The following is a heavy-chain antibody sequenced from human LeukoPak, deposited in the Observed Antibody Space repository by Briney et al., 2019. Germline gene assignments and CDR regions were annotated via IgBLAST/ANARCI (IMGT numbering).Heavy chain of an antibody. D-gene: IGHD4-17*01. V-gene: IGHV1-2*02. Sequence: ASVKVSCKASGYTFTGYYMHWVRQAPGQGLEWMGWINPNSGGTNYAQKFQGRVTMTRDTSISTAYMELSRLRSDDTAVYYCAVLYGDYPPAIRPPRGYNGMDVWGQGTTVTVSS. CDR3: AVLYGDYPPAIRPPRGYNGMDV. J-gene: IGHJ6*02. CDR1: GYTFTGYY. CDR2: INPNSGGT.